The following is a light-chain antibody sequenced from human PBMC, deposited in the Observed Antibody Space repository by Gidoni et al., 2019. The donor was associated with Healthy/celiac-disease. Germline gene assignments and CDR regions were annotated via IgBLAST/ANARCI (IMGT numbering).Light chain of an antibody. V-gene: IGKV4-1*01. Sequence: DNLMTQSPDSLAVPLGERATINCKSSQSVLYSSNSKNYLPWYQQKPGQPPKLLIYWAYTRESGVPDRYSGSGSGTDFTLTSSSLQAEDVAVYYCQQYYSTLWTFGQGTKVEIK. J-gene: IGKJ1*01. CDR2: WAY. CDR3: QQYYSTLWT. CDR1: QSVLYSSNSKNY.